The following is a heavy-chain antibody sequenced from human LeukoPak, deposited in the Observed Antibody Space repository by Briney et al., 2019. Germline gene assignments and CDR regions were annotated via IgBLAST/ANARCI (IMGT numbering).Heavy chain of an antibody. J-gene: IGHJ4*02. D-gene: IGHD5-18*01. Sequence: TGGSLRLSCAASGFTFSSYSMNWVRQAPGKGLEWVSYISSSGNTIDYADSVKGRFTISRDNAKNLLYLQMNSLRAEDTAVYYCSRLRGYSYGYADYWGQGTLVTVSS. CDR3: SRLRGYSYGYADY. V-gene: IGHV3-48*04. CDR2: ISSSGNTI. CDR1: GFTFSSYS.